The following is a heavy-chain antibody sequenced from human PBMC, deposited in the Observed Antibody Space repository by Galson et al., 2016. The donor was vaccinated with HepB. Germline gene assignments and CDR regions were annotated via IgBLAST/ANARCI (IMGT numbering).Heavy chain of an antibody. V-gene: IGHV3-30*04. J-gene: IGHJ6*02. Sequence: SLRLSCAASGFSFSSYAVHWVRQAPGKGLEWVAVISYDGSRKDYADSVKGRFTLSRDNSQSTLNLQMNSLRPEDSAVYYCARVMYDLRDYYHYYGMDVWGQGTTVTVSS. D-gene: IGHD3-3*01. CDR1: GFSFSSYA. CDR2: ISYDGSRK. CDR3: ARVMYDLRDYYHYYGMDV.